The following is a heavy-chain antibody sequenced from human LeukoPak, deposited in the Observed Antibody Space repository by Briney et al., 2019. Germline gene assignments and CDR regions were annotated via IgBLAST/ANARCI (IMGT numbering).Heavy chain of an antibody. Sequence: PGGSLRLSCAASGFTFSSYGMHWVRQAPGKGLEWVAVIWYDGSNKYYADSVKGRFTISRDNSKNTLYLQMNSLRAEDTAVYYCASPGTNLSYDLPFDYWGQGTLVTVSS. CDR3: ASPGTNLSYDLPFDY. CDR2: IWYDGSNK. CDR1: GFTFSSYG. J-gene: IGHJ4*02. V-gene: IGHV3-33*01. D-gene: IGHD3-3*01.